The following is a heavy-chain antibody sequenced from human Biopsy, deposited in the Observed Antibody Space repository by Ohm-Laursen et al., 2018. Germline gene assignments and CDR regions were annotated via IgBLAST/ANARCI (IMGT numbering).Heavy chain of an antibody. D-gene: IGHD3-22*01. V-gene: IGHV3-33*08. CDR1: GFTFSDYA. CDR3: ARDAEEFDSSGPRFDY. J-gene: IGHJ4*02. Sequence: SLRLSCAASGFTFSDYALYWVRQAPGKGPEWVAVIWSDGNNKYYADSVKGRFTISRDTSRNTLYMQMNSLRVEDTALYYCARDAEEFDSSGPRFDYWGQGTLVTVSS. CDR2: IWSDGNNK.